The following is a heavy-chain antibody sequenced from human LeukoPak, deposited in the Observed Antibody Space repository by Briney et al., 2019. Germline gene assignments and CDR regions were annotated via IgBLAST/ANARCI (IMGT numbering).Heavy chain of an antibody. Sequence: SETLSLTCTVSGGSISSSSYYWGWIRQPPGKGLEWIGSIYYSGSTYYNPSLKSRVTISVDTSKNQFSLKLSSVTAADTAVYYCARHASSSSKYYYYYMDVWGKGTTVTVSS. J-gene: IGHJ6*03. V-gene: IGHV4-39*01. CDR1: GGSISSSSYY. CDR2: IYYSGST. CDR3: ARHASSSSKYYYYYMDV. D-gene: IGHD6-6*01.